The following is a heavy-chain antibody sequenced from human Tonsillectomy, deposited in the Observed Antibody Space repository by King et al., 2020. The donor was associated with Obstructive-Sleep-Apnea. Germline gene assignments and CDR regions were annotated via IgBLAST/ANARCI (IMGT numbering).Heavy chain of an antibody. D-gene: IGHD1-26*01. J-gene: IGHJ5*02. Sequence: DVQLVESGAEVKKPGESLRISCKGSGYSFTNYWIIWVRQMPGKGLDWMGRIDPSDSSTNYRPSFQGHVTISPDKSISTASLQWRSLKASDTAMYYCAGRGSYFLDWFDPWGQGTLVTVSS. CDR1: GYSFTNYW. V-gene: IGHV5-10-1*03. CDR3: AGRGSYFLDWFDP. CDR2: IDPSDSST.